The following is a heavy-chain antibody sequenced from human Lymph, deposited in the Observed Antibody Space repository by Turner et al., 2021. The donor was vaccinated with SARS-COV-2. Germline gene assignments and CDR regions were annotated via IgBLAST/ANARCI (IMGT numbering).Heavy chain of an antibody. CDR2: FYKIGSI. J-gene: IGHJ6*02. CDR1: GGAISSTS. D-gene: IGHD1-1*01. V-gene: IGHV4-59*08. Sequence: QLQLQESGPGVVMPSETLSLTCTVSGGAISSTSWSWIRQSPGRGLEWIGYFYKIGSIDYNPTLSSRVTISVDTSKNQLSLNLISVTAADTAVYYCARHQGSTSGYDHGMNVWGQGTAVIVSS. CDR3: ARHQGSTSGYDHGMNV.